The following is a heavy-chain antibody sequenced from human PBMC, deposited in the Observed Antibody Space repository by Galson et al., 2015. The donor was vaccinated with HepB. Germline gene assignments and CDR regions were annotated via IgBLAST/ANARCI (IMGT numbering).Heavy chain of an antibody. CDR1: GFTFSSYS. V-gene: IGHV3-21*01. D-gene: IGHD3-3*01. CDR3: AREGKRQLLEWLPDPYYYYYYGMDV. J-gene: IGHJ6*02. CDR2: ISSSSSYI. Sequence: SLRLSCAASGFTFSSYSMNWVRQAPGKGLEWVSSISSSSSYIYYADSVKGRFTISRDNAKNSLYLQMNSLRAEDTAVYYCAREGKRQLLEWLPDPYYYYYYGMDVWGQGTTVTVSS.